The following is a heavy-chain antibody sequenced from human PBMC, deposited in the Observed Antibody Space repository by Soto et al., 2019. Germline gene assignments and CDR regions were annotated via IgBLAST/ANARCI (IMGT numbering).Heavy chain of an antibody. CDR2: INPSGGST. J-gene: IGHJ3*02. CDR3: ARGHYYGSGRWGTDDAFDI. V-gene: IGHV1-46*01. Sequence: GASVKVSCKASGYTFTSYYMHWVRQAPGQGLEWMGIINPSGGSTSYAQKFQGRVTMTRDTSTSTVYMELSSLRSEDTAVYYCARGHYYGSGRWGTDDAFDIWGQGTMVTVSS. CDR1: GYTFTSYY. D-gene: IGHD3-10*01.